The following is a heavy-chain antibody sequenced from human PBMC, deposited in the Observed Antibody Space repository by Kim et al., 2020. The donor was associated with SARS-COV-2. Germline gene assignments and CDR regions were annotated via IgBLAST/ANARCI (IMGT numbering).Heavy chain of an antibody. CDR2: INHSGST. CDR1: GGSFSGYY. D-gene: IGHD2-15*01. Sequence: SETLSLTCAVYGGSFSGYYWSWIRQPPGKGLEWIGEINHSGSTNYNPSLKSRVTISVDTSKNQFSLKLSSVTAADTAVYYCARGNSLRVAASGAFDIWG. V-gene: IGHV4-34*01. J-gene: IGHJ3*02. CDR3: ARGNSLRVAASGAFDI.